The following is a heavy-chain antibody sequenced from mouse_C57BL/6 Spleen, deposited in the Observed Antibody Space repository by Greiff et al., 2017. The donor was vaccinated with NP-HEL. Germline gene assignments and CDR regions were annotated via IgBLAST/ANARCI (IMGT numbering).Heavy chain of an antibody. CDR2: IYPSDSET. Sequence: QVQLQQPGAELVRPGSSVKLSCKASGYTFTSYWMDWVKQRPGQGLEWIGNIYPSDSETHYNQKFKDKATLTVDKSSSTAYMQLSSLTSEDAAFYYGARGGHGRGNYFDYWGQGTTLTVSS. V-gene: IGHV1-61*01. CDR3: ARGGHGRGNYFDY. CDR1: GYTFTSYW. J-gene: IGHJ2*01. D-gene: IGHD6-1*01.